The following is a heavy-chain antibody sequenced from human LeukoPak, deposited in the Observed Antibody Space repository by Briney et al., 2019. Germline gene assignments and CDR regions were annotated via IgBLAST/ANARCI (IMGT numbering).Heavy chain of an antibody. CDR2: IYYGGST. CDR3: ARHAGGYSYET. D-gene: IGHD5-18*01. V-gene: IGHV4-59*01. Sequence: SETLSLTCTASGGSISSYYWSWIRQSPGKGLEWIGYIYYGGSTNYNPSLKSRVTILMDTSKNQFSLRLSSVTAADTAVYYCARHAGGYSYETWGQGTLVTVSS. CDR1: GGSISSYY. J-gene: IGHJ4*02.